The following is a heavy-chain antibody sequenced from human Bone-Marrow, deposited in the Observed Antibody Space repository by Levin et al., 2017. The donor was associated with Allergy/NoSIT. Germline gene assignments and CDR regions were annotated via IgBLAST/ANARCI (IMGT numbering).Heavy chain of an antibody. CDR2: IYYSGST. D-gene: IGHD5-12*01. CDR1: GGSIRSYY. CDR3: ARVRTFRGYSGYDYCYFDY. J-gene: IGHJ4*02. Sequence: SQTLSLLCTVSGGSIRSYYWSWIRQPPGKGLEWIGYIYYSGSTNYNPSLKSRVTISVDTSKNQFSLKLSSVTAADTAVYYCARVRTFRGYSGYDYCYFDYWGQGTLVTVSS. V-gene: IGHV4-59*01.